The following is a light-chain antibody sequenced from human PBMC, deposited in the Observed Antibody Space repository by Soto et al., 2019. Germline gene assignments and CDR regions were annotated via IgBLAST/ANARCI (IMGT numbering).Light chain of an antibody. CDR2: KAS. CDR1: QSISSW. Sequence: DIQLTQSPSTLSASVGDRVTITCRASQSISSWLAWYQQKPGKAPKLLIYKASSLESGVPSRFSGSGSGTEFTLTISSLQPDDFATYYCQQYNSYPYTFGQGTKVDI. CDR3: QQYNSYPYT. V-gene: IGKV1-5*03. J-gene: IGKJ2*01.